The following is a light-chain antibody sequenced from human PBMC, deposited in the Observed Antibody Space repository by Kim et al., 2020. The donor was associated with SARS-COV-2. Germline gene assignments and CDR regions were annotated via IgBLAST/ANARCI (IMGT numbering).Light chain of an antibody. J-gene: IGLJ3*02. CDR2: DVS. V-gene: IGLV2-14*03. CDR1: SSDVGSNNY. CDR3: SSYTDTVV. Sequence: QSALTQPASVSGSPGQSITISCTGSSSDVGSNNYVSWYQHHPGKAPKLIMYDVSRRPSGISNRFSGSKSGNTASLSISGLQAEDEANYYCSSYTDTVVFGGGTKVTVL.